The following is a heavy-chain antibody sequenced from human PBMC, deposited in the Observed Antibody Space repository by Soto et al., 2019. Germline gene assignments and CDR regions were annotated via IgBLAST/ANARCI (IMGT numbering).Heavy chain of an antibody. J-gene: IGHJ6*03. V-gene: IGHV4-34*01. CDR2: INHSGST. Sequence: KPSETLSLTCAVYGGSFSGYYWSWIRQPPGKGLEWIGEINHSGSTNYNPSLKSRVTISVDTSKNQFSLKLSSVTAADTAVYYCARVVTTWGYYYYMDVWGKGTTVTVSS. D-gene: IGHD4-17*01. CDR1: GGSFSGYY. CDR3: ARVVTTWGYYYYMDV.